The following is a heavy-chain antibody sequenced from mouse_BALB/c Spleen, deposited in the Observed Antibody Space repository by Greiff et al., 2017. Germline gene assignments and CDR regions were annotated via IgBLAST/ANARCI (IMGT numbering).Heavy chain of an antibody. CDR1: GFTFSSYA. V-gene: IGHV5-6-5*01. Sequence: EVMLVESGGGLVKPGGSLKLSCAASGFTFSSYAMSWVRQTPEKRLEWVASISSGGSTYYPASVEGRFTISRDNARNILYLQMSSLRSEDTAMYYCARGGYYGAMDYWGQGTSVTVSS. CDR2: ISSGGST. D-gene: IGHD1-1*01. J-gene: IGHJ4*01. CDR3: ARGGYYGAMDY.